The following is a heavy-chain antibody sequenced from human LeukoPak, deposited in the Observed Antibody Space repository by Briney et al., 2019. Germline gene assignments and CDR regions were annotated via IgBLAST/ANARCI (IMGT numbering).Heavy chain of an antibody. CDR3: ARASPPTVDY. CDR1: GFTFSDYP. V-gene: IGHV3-48*02. Sequence: GGSLRLSCAASGFTFSDYPMNWVRQAPGKGLEWVSYISSSSSAIYYADSVKGRFTISRDNAKNSLYLQMNSLRDEDTAVYYCARASPPTVDYWGQGTLVTVSS. J-gene: IGHJ4*02. CDR2: ISSSSSAI.